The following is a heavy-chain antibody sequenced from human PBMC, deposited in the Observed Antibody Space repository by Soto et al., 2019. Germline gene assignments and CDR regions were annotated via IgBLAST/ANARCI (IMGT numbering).Heavy chain of an antibody. CDR1: GGMFSDYT. V-gene: IGHV1-69*06. CDR3: AKKGGGASIDFWRANWFDP. J-gene: IGHJ5*02. CDR2: IIPIFGGP. D-gene: IGHD3-3*01. Sequence: QVQLVQSGAVVKKPGSSVTVSCKASGGMFSDYTISWVRQAPGQGLEWMGGIIPIFGGPHYAQKFQGRVTNTADKPTGAVELEVGDLTSEDPAVYYGAKKGGGASIDFWRANWFDPWGQGTLVTVSS.